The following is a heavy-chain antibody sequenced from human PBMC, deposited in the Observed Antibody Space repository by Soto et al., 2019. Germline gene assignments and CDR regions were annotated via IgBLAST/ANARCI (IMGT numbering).Heavy chain of an antibody. CDR2: IYYSGST. D-gene: IGHD3-16*02. CDR3: ARAMITFGGVIVTIDY. CDR1: GGSISSSSYY. J-gene: IGHJ4*02. V-gene: IGHV4-39*01. Sequence: SETLSLTCTVSGGSISSSSYYWGWIRQPPGKGLEWIGSIYYSGSTYYNPSLKSRVTISVDTSKNQFSLKLSSVTAADTAVYYCARAMITFGGVIVTIDYWGQGTLVTVSS.